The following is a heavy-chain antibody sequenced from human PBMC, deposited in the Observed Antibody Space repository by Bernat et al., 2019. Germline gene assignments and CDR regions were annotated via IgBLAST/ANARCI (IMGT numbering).Heavy chain of an antibody. CDR1: GFTFSSYA. CDR3: ARDRILQTRGVFYDCWSGPSDI. J-gene: IGHJ3*02. D-gene: IGHD3-3*01. Sequence: QVQLVESGGGVVQPGRSLRLSCAASGFTFSSYAMHWVRQAPGKGLEWVAVISYDGSNKYYADSVKGRFTISRDNSKNTLYLQMNSLRAEDTAVYYCARDRILQTRGVFYDCWSGPSDIWGQGTMVTVSS. CDR2: ISYDGSNK. V-gene: IGHV3-30*01.